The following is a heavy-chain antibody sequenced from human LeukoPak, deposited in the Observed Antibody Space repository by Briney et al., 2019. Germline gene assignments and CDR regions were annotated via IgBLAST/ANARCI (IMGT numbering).Heavy chain of an antibody. CDR1: GYTLTELS. Sequence: GASVKVSCKVSGYTLTELSMHWVRQAPGKGLEWIGGFDPEDGETIYAQKFQGRVTMTEDTSTDTAYMELSSLRSEDTAVYYCATGIHCSSTSCPEPTDYWGQGTLVTVSS. CDR2: FDPEDGET. CDR3: ATGIHCSSTSCPEPTDY. J-gene: IGHJ4*02. V-gene: IGHV1-24*01. D-gene: IGHD2-2*01.